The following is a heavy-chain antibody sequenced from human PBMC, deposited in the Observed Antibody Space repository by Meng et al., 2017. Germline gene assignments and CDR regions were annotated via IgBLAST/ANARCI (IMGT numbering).Heavy chain of an antibody. CDR1: GGPFSGYY. V-gene: IGHV4-34*01. CDR3: ARGRWRGNRFDP. D-gene: IGHD3-10*01. J-gene: IGHJ5*02. Sequence: QVTLQQWGAGLLNPSGTLSLPCAAYGGPFSGYYWSWIRQPPGKGLEWIGEINHSGSTNYNPSLKSRVTISVDTSKNQFSLKLSSVTAADTAVYYCARGRWRGNRFDPWGQGTLVTVSS. CDR2: INHSGST.